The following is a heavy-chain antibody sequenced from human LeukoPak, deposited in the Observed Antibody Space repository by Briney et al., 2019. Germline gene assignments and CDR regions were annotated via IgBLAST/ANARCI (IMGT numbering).Heavy chain of an antibody. CDR3: ARDRLAAAGNFDY. CDR2: VSSSGANT. CDR1: GFTFSSYA. J-gene: IGHJ4*02. V-gene: IGHV3-23*01. Sequence: GGSLRLSCAASGFTFSSYAMSWVRQAPGKGLEWVSSVSSSGANTYYADSVKGRFTISRDNAKNSLSLQMNSLRDEDTAVYYCARDRLAAAGNFDYWGQGTLVTVSS. D-gene: IGHD6-13*01.